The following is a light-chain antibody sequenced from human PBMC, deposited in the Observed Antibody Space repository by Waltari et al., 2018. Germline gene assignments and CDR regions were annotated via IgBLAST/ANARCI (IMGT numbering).Light chain of an antibody. CDR2: EVA. J-gene: IGLJ3*02. CDR3: SSYTNINTLMV. CDR1: SSDIGRYNY. V-gene: IGLV2-14*01. Sequence: QSALTQPASVSGSPGQSITISCTGSSSDIGRYNYVSWYQQHPGQAPKRIIPEVANRPSGVSDPFSGAESGNTASLTISGLQAEDEADYYCSSYTNINTLMVFGGGTHLTVL.